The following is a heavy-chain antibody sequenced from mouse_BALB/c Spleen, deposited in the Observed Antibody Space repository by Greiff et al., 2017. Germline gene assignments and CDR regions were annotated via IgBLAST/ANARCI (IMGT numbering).Heavy chain of an antibody. CDR1: GFTFSSYA. Sequence: EVQLQESGGGLVKPGGSLKLSCAASGFTFSSYAMSWVRQSPEKRLEWVAEISSGGSYTYYPDTVTGRFTISRDNAKNTLYLEMSSLRSEDTAMYYCARDGDYYDYPLFAYWGQGTLVTVSA. CDR3: ARDGDYYDYPLFAY. J-gene: IGHJ3*01. V-gene: IGHV5-9-4*01. CDR2: ISSGGSYT. D-gene: IGHD2-4*01.